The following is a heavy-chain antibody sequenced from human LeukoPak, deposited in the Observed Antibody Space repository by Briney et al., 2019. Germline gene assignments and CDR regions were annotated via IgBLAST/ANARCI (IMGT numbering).Heavy chain of an antibody. J-gene: IGHJ4*02. V-gene: IGHV3-7*03. D-gene: IGHD3-3*01. Sequence: PGGSLRLSCAASGFTFSSYWMSWVRQAPGKGLEWVANIKEDGSEKYYLDSVKGRFSISRDNGKNSLYLQMSSLRAEDTAVYYCARALSAWGQGTLVTVSS. CDR3: ARALSA. CDR1: GFTFSSYW. CDR2: IKEDGSEK.